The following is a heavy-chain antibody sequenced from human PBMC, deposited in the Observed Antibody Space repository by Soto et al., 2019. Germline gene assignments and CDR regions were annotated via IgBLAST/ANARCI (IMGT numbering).Heavy chain of an antibody. J-gene: IGHJ5*02. CDR1: GYSISSGYY. CDR3: ARDSLRHCSSTSCSRGWFDP. D-gene: IGHD2-2*01. CDR2: IYHSGST. Sequence: PSETLSLTCAVSGYSISSGYYWGWIRQPPGKGLEWIGSIYHSGSTYYNPSLKSRVTISVDTSKNQFSLKLSSVTAADTAVYYCARDSLRHCSSTSCSRGWFDPWGQGTLVTVSS. V-gene: IGHV4-38-2*02.